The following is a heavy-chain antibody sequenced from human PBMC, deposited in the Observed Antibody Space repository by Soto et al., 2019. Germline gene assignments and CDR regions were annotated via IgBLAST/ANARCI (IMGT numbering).Heavy chain of an antibody. CDR1: GGSISSYY. D-gene: IGHD2-8*01. Sequence: QVRLQESGPGLVKPSETLSLTCTVSGGSISSYYWSWIRQPPGKGLEWIGYIYYSAGTNYNPSLKSRVTISVDSSKNHFSLKLSSVTAADTAVYYCARRYGVNLDYWGQGTLVTVSS. J-gene: IGHJ4*02. CDR3: ARRYGVNLDY. V-gene: IGHV4-59*08. CDR2: IYYSAGT.